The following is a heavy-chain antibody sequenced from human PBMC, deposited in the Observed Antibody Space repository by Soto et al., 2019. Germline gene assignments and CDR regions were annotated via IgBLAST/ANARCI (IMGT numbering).Heavy chain of an antibody. CDR3: ARRERYYGSPGWFDP. Sequence: LSLICSVSGGSISSFTYYWGWIRQPPGKGLEWIGTVYYNENTYYNPSLKSRVTITVDTAKNQFSLNLRSVTAADTAMYFCARRERYYGSPGWFDPWGPGTLVTVSS. CDR1: GGSISSFTYY. CDR2: VYYNENT. D-gene: IGHD3-10*01. V-gene: IGHV4-39*01. J-gene: IGHJ5*02.